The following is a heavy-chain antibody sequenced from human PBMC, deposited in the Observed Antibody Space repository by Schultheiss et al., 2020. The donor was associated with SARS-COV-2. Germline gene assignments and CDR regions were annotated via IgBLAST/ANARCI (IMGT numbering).Heavy chain of an antibody. CDR3: AREMSYYDSSGYYGMDV. D-gene: IGHD3-22*01. CDR1: GFTVSSNY. Sequence: GGSLRLSCAASGFTVSSNYMSWVRQAPGKGLEWVSRINSDGSSTSYADSVKGRFTISRDNAKNTLYLQMNSLRAEDTAVYYCAREMSYYDSSGYYGMDVWGQGTTVTVSS. V-gene: IGHV3-74*01. CDR2: INSDGSST. J-gene: IGHJ6*02.